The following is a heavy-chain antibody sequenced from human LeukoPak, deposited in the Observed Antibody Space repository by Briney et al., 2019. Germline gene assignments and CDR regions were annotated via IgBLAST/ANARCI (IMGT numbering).Heavy chain of an antibody. Sequence: GGSLRLSCAASGFTFSNSDMNWVHQAPGKGLEWVSGVSWNGSRTHYADSVKGRFIIPRDNSRNTLYLQTNSLRAVDTAVYYCVRNGPRDFWSGYAFDIWGQGTMVTVSS. CDR1: GFTFSNSD. CDR2: VSWNGSRT. J-gene: IGHJ3*02. CDR3: VRNGPRDFWSGYAFDI. D-gene: IGHD3-3*01. V-gene: IGHV3-35*01.